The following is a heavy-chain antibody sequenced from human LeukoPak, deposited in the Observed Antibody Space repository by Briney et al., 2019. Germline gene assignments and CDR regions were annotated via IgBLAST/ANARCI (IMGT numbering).Heavy chain of an antibody. CDR1: GFSLSTSGLN. D-gene: IGHD2-2*01. CDR3: AHSTIPRYFHS. J-gene: IGHJ4*02. CDR2: IYRDDDK. Sequence: SGPTLVNPTQTLTLTCTFSGFSLSTSGLNVGWIRQPPGKALECLALIYRDDDKRYSPSLKSRLTITKDTSKNQVVLTMTDMDPVDTATYYCAHSTIPRYFHSWGQGTLVTVSS. V-gene: IGHV2-5*02.